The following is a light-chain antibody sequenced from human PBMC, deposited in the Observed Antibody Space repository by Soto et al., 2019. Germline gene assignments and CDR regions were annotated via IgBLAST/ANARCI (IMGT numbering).Light chain of an antibody. CDR2: AAS. J-gene: IGKJ5*01. CDR1: QGISNY. CDR3: QHYHTYLLT. Sequence: DIQMTQSPSSLSASVGDRVTITCRASQGISNYVAWFQQKPGKAPQSLIYAASSLRSGVPSRFSGSGSGTDLTLTISNLQPEDFASYYCQHYHTYLLTFGQGTRLEI. V-gene: IGKV1-16*01.